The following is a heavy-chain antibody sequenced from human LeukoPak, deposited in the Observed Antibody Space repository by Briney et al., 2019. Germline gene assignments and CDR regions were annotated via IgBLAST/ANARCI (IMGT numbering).Heavy chain of an antibody. V-gene: IGHV1-69*05. J-gene: IGHJ5*02. D-gene: IGHD3-3*01. CDR1: GGTFSSYA. CDR2: IIPIFGTA. CDR3: ASDFWSRNWFDP. Sequence: SVKVSCKASGGTFSSYAISWVRQAPGQGHEWMGGIIPIFGTANYAQKFQGRVTITTDESTSTAYMELSSLRSEDTAVYYCASDFWSRNWFDPWGQGTLVTVSS.